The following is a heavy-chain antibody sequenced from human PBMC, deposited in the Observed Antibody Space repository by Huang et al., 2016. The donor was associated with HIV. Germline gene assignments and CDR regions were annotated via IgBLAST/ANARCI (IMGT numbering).Heavy chain of an antibody. CDR3: ATSTPDVGAGVLRSAFDI. Sequence: QVQLVESGAELKKPGASVRVSCKVSGYTVSELSLHWVRQAPEKGLEWVGGLDREDGETNYAQGLQGRDAMTEETATDTAYIELSSLRPEDTAVYYGATSTPDVGAGVLRSAFDIWGQGTMVTVSS. V-gene: IGHV1-24*01. CDR2: LDREDGET. CDR1: GYTVSELS. J-gene: IGHJ3*02. D-gene: IGHD2-15*01.